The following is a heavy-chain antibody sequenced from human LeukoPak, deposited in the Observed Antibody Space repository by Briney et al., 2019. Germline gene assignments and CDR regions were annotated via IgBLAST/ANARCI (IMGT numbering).Heavy chain of an antibody. CDR2: IYSGGST. CDR1: GSTVSSNY. Sequence: PGGSLRLSCAASGSTVSSNYMSWVRQAPGKGLEWVSVIYSGGSTYYADSVKGRFTISRDNSKNTLYLQMNSLRAEDTAVYYCASPLAATYYYYGMDVWGQGTTVTVSS. V-gene: IGHV3-66*01. CDR3: ASPLAATYYYYGMDV. D-gene: IGHD2-15*01. J-gene: IGHJ6*02.